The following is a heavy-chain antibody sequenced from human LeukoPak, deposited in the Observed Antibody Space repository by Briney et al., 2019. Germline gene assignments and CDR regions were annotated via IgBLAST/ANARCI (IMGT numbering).Heavy chain of an antibody. Sequence: SETLSLTCTVSGGSISSYYWSWIRQPPGKGLEWIGYIYYSGSTNYNPSLKSRVTISVDTSKNQFSLKLSSVTAADTAVYFCARLSYDSSGYTFDYWGQGTLVTVSS. CDR1: GGSISSYY. V-gene: IGHV4-59*01. J-gene: IGHJ4*02. D-gene: IGHD3-22*01. CDR3: ARLSYDSSGYTFDY. CDR2: IYYSGST.